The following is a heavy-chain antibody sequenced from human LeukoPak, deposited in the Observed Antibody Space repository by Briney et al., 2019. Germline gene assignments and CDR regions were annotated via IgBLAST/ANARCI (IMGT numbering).Heavy chain of an antibody. V-gene: IGHV3-7*04. CDR1: GFPFSSYW. CDR3: TRVGYIDEGIDY. D-gene: IGHD5-24*01. Sequence: GGSPRLSCVASGFPFSSYWTTWVRQAPGKGLEWVANIKQDGSKKSYVDSVKGRFTISRDNAKNSLYLQMNSLRAEDTAIYYCTRVGYIDEGIDYWGQGTLVTVSS. CDR2: IKQDGSKK. J-gene: IGHJ4*02.